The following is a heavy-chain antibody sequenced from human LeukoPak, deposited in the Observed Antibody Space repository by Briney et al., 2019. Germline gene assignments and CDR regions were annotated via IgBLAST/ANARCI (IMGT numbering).Heavy chain of an antibody. J-gene: IGHJ5*02. CDR2: IYTSGST. D-gene: IGHD4-17*01. CDR3: ARDSTTVVTENWFDP. V-gene: IGHV4-4*07. Sequence: PSETLSLTCTVSGGSISSYYWSWIRQPAGKGLEWIGRIYTSGSTNYNPSLKSRVTMSVDPSKNQFSLKLSSVTAADTAVYYCARDSTTVVTENWFDPWGQGTLVTVSS. CDR1: GGSISSYY.